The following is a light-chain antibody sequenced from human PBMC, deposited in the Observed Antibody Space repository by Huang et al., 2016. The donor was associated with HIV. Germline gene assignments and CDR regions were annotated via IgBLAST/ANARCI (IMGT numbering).Light chain of an antibody. Sequence: DILLTQSPSSLSASVGDRVTITCRASQNINTYLNWYQQKPGKAPNLLIHSPSTLQTGVPSRFSGSGSGTDFTLTVNSLQPEDSATYYCQQGYSALITFGQGTRL. CDR3: QQGYSALIT. V-gene: IGKV1-39*01. CDR1: QNINTY. CDR2: SPS. J-gene: IGKJ5*01.